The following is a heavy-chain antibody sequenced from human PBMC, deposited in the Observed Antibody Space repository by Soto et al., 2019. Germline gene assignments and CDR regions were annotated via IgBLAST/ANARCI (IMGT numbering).Heavy chain of an antibody. J-gene: IGHJ6*03. CDR2: INNDGSVS. V-gene: IGHV3-74*01. CDR3: ARGDCVGGTCYALAGYFYYYMDV. CDR1: GFTFSNYW. Sequence: EVQLVESGGGLVQPGGSLRLSCVASGFTFSNYWMYWVRQAPGEGLVWVSRINNDGSVSSYADSVKGRLTISRDNVKNTMYLHMDSLRAEDKAVYYCARGDCVGGTCYALAGYFYYYMDVGGKGTTVTVCS. D-gene: IGHD2-15*01.